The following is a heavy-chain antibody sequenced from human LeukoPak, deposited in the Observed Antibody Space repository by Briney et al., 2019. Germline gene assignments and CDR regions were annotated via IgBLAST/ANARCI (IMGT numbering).Heavy chain of an antibody. V-gene: IGHV3-43*02. CDR1: GFTFDSFA. J-gene: IGHJ5*02. CDR3: AKGDWNDVPRDP. CDR2: ISGDGINT. D-gene: IGHD1-1*01. Sequence: QAGGSLRLSCATSGFTFDSFAMHWVRQVPGKGLEWISFISGDGINTYYADSVKGRFTISRDNSKYSLYLQMDTPKTEDSALYYCAKGDWNDVPRDPWGQGTLVTVSS.